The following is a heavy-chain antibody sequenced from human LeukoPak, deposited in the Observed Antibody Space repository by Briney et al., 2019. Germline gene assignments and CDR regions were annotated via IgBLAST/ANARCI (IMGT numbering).Heavy chain of an antibody. J-gene: IGHJ4*02. CDR2: IRYDGSNK. D-gene: IGHD3-22*01. CDR3: AWWGPDYYYDSSGYLKG. Sequence: PGGSLRLSCAASGFTFSSYGMHWVRQAPGKGLEWVAFIRYDGSNKYYADSVKGRFTISRDNSKNTLYLQMNSLRAEDTAVYYCAWWGPDYYYDSSGYLKGWGQGTLVTVSS. V-gene: IGHV3-30*02. CDR1: GFTFSSYG.